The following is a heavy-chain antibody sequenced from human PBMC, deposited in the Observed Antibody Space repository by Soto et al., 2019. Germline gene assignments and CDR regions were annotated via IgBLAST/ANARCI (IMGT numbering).Heavy chain of an antibody. D-gene: IGHD3-10*01. J-gene: IGHJ6*02. V-gene: IGHV4-61*08. CDR3: ATQGFGKLHGLVDV. CDR1: GGSISSGDYY. CDR2: ISKSGFT. Sequence: SETLSLTCTVSGGSISSGDYYWSWIRQPPGKGLEWVGYISKSGFTRYNPSLSSRVTLSVDTSKNQFSLKLSSVTAADTALYFCATQGFGKLHGLVDVWGQGTTVTVSS.